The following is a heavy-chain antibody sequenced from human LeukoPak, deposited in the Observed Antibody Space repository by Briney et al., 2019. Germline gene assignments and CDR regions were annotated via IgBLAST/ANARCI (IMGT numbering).Heavy chain of an antibody. CDR1: GFTFSSYG. CDR3: ARPLERRLIHYFDF. CDR2: VSYLGNDK. V-gene: IGHV3-30*03. D-gene: IGHD6-25*01. Sequence: GGSLRLSCAASGFTFSSYGMHWVRQAPGKGLEWVAVVSYLGNDKFYADSVKGRFTISKDNSNNTVYLEINSLRSEDTAVYYCARPLERRLIHYFDFWGPGTLVTVSS. J-gene: IGHJ4*02.